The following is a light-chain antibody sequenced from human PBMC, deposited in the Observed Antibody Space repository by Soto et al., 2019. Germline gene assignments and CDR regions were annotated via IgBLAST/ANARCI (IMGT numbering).Light chain of an antibody. CDR2: GNS. V-gene: IGLV1-40*01. J-gene: IGLJ2*01. Sequence: QSVLTQPPSVSGAPGQRVTISCTGSSSTIGAGYDVHWYQQLPGTAPQLLLYGNSNRPSGVPDRFSGSKSGTSASLAITGLQDEDEADYYCQSYDSSLSALFGGGTKVTV. CDR1: SSTIGAGYD. CDR3: QSYDSSLSAL.